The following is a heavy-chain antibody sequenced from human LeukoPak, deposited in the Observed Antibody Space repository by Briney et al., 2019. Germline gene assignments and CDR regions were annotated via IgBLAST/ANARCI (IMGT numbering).Heavy chain of an antibody. CDR3: ARDRNTDFWSGYYTNYCDY. CDR1: GFTLSTYW. CDR2: IKQDGSEK. Sequence: GRSLRLSCAASGFTLSTYWMNWVRQAPGKGLEWVATIKQDGSEKYYVDSVKGRFTISRDNAKNSLYLQMNSLRAEDTAVYYCARDRNTDFWSGYYTNYCDYWGQGTLVTVSS. V-gene: IGHV3-7*01. J-gene: IGHJ4*02. D-gene: IGHD3-3*01.